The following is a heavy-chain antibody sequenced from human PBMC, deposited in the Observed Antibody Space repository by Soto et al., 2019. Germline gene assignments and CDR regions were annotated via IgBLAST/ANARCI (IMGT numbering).Heavy chain of an antibody. D-gene: IGHD2-2*01. CDR1: GYTFTDYF. V-gene: IGHV1-2*02. Sequence: VEMVQSGAEVKKPGASVRVSCKASGYTFTDYFIHWVRQAPGQGLEWMGWINPNSGGTNYAKKCQGRVTMTRETSITTVYLDLSRLRSDDTATYYCARDTKIPANAIHDGRWGQGTLVTVSS. CDR3: ARDTKIPANAIHDGR. CDR2: INPNSGGT. J-gene: IGHJ4*02.